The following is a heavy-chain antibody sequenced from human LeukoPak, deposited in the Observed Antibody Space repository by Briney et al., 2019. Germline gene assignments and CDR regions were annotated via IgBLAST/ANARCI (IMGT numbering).Heavy chain of an antibody. V-gene: IGHV4-59*12. CDR2: IYYSGST. J-gene: IGHJ5*02. Sequence: PSETLSLTCTVSRGSISSYYWSWIRQPPGKGLEWIGYIYYSGSTNYNPSLKSRVTISVDTSKNQFSLKLSSVTAMGKAVDYVTREYSSSWYVGWFDPWGQGTLVTVSS. CDR3: TREYSSSWYVGWFDP. CDR1: RGSISSYY. D-gene: IGHD6-13*01.